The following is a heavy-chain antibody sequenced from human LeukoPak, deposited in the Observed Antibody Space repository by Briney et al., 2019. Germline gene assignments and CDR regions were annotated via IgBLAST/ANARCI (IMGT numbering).Heavy chain of an antibody. D-gene: IGHD5-18*01. Sequence: SETLSLTCSVSGGSISSSSSYWGWIRQPPGKGLEWIGSIYYSGSSFDNPALKSRVTISVDTSKNQFSLKLSSVTAADTAVYYCARLRVRGYGYGPWEGPTWVDYWGQGTLVTVSS. V-gene: IGHV4-39*01. CDR2: IYYSGSS. J-gene: IGHJ4*02. CDR3: ARLRVRGYGYGPWEGPTWVDY. CDR1: GGSISSSSSY.